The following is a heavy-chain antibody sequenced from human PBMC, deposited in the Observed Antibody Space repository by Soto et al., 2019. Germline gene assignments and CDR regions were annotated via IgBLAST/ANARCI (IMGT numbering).Heavy chain of an antibody. J-gene: IGHJ5*02. D-gene: IGHD3-3*01. Sequence: PSETLSLTCSVSGGTISGYYWTWIRQPAGKGLEWIGRIYSSGNTKYNPSLQSRVTMSLDTSNNQFSLRLASVTAADTAVYYCARGQRFSDWFDPWGQGTLVTVSS. V-gene: IGHV4-4*07. CDR2: IYSSGNT. CDR1: GGTISGYY. CDR3: ARGQRFSDWFDP.